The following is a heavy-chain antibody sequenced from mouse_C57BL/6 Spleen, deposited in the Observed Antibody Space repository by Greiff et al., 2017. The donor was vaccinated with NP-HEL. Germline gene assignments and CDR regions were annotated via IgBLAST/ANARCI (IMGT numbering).Heavy chain of an antibody. CDR1: GFTFSDYY. CDR2: ISNGGGST. V-gene: IGHV5-12*01. Sequence: EVMLVESGGGLVQPGGSLKLSCAASGFTFSDYYMYWVRQTPEKRLEWVAYISNGGGSTYYLDTVKGRFTISRDNAKNTLYLQMSRLKSEDTAMYYCARHENYYGSSHWYFDVWGTGTTVTVSS. J-gene: IGHJ1*03. D-gene: IGHD1-1*01. CDR3: ARHENYYGSSHWYFDV.